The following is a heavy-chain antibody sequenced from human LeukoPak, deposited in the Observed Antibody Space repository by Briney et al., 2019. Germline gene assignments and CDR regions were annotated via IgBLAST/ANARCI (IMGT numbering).Heavy chain of an antibody. CDR2: IYYSGST. CDR1: GGSISSYY. J-gene: IGHJ4*02. V-gene: IGHV4-59*08. D-gene: IGHD4-23*01. CDR3: ARGGNYGGNPYYFDY. Sequence: PSETLSLTCTVSGGSISSYYWSWIRQPPGKGLEWIGYIYYSGSTNYNPSLKSRVTISVDTSKNQFSLKLSSVTAADTAVYYCARGGNYGGNPYYFDYWGQGTLVTVSS.